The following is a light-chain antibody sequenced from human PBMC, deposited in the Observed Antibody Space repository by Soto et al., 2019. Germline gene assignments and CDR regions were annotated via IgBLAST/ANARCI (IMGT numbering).Light chain of an antibody. CDR3: GSWDSSLSAYV. CDR1: SSNIGGNS. J-gene: IGLJ1*01. V-gene: IGLV1-51*01. Sequence: TQPPSVSAAPGQKVTISCSGSSSNIGGNSVSWYQQLPGTAPKLLIYDDDKRPSGIPDRFSGSKSGTSATLGITGFQTGDEADYYCGSWDSSLSAYVFATGTKVTVL. CDR2: DDD.